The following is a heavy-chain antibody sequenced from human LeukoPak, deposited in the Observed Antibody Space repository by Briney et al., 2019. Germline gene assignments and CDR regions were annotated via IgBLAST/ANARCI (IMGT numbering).Heavy chain of an antibody. CDR1: GFTFSSYW. CDR3: AREVEMATTADY. V-gene: IGHV3-7*01. CDR2: IKQDGSEK. D-gene: IGHD5-24*01. J-gene: IGHJ4*02. Sequence: GGSLRLSCAASGFTFSSYWMSWVRQAPGKGLEWVANIKQDGSEKYYVDSVKGRFTISRDNAKNSLYLQMNSLRGEDTSVYYCAREVEMATTADYWGQGTLVTVSS.